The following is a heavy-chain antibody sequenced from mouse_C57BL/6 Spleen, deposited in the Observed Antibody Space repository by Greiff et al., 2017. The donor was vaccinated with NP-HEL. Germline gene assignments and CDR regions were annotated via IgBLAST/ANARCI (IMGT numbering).Heavy chain of an antibody. J-gene: IGHJ4*01. CDR1: GYTFTSYW. V-gene: IGHV1-64*01. CDR3: GVGYYGSRYAMDY. D-gene: IGHD1-1*01. CDR2: IHPNSGST. Sequence: QVQLQQPGAELVKPGASVKLSCKASGYTFTSYWMHWVKQRPGQGLEWIGMIHPNSGSTNYNEKFKSKATLTVDKSSSTAYMQLSSLTSEDSAVYYCGVGYYGSRYAMDYWGQGTSVTVSS.